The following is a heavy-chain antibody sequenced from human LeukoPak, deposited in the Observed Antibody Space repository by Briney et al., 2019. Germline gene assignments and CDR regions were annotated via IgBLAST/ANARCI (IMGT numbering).Heavy chain of an antibody. CDR2: IYYSGST. CDR1: GGSISSYY. CDR3: AQVTSSWYRGWFDH. J-gene: IGHJ5*02. Sequence: SETLSLTCTVSGGSISSYYWSWIRQPPGKGLEWIGYIYYSGSTNYNPSLKSRVTISVDTSKNQFSLKLSSVTAADTAVYYCAQVTSSWYRGWFDHWGQGTLVTVSS. D-gene: IGHD6-13*01. V-gene: IGHV4-59*01.